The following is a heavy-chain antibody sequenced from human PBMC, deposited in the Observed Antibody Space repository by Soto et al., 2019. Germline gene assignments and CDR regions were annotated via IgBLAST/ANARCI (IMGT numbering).Heavy chain of an antibody. CDR2: IHPADSDT. J-gene: IGHJ3*02. Sequence: PGASLKISCEASGYSFTNYRIGWVRQMPGKGLEWVGIIHPADSDTRYSPSFQGRVTISADKTIRTAYLQWSSLKASDTAIYYCARRYLADGFDIWGQGTMVTVSS. V-gene: IGHV5-51*01. CDR1: GYSFTNYR. CDR3: ARRYLADGFDI. D-gene: IGHD3-10*01.